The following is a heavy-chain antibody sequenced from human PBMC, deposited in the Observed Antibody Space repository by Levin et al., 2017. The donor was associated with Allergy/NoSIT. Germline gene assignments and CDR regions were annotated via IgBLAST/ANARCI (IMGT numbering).Heavy chain of an antibody. CDR1: GFTFSSYA. Sequence: GGSLRLSCAASGFTFSSYAMHWVRQAPGKGLEWVAVISYDGSNKYYADSVKGRFTISRDNSKNTLYLQMNSLRAEDTAVYYCACGLSSGWYKYYYYMDVWGKGTTVTVPS. CDR3: ACGLSSGWYKYYYYMDV. V-gene: IGHV3-30-3*01. J-gene: IGHJ6*03. CDR2: ISYDGSNK. D-gene: IGHD6-19*01.